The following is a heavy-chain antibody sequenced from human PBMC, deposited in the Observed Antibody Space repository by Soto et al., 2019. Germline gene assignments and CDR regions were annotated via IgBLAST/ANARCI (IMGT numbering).Heavy chain of an antibody. D-gene: IGHD3-22*01. CDR3: AKDRLFYYDSSRSYSFVF. CDR2: ISGSGGST. CDR1: GFSFSSYW. Sequence: GGSLRLSCAASGFSFSSYWMSWVRQAPGKGLEWVSVISGSGGSTYYADSVKGRFTISRDNSKNTLYLQMNSLRAEDTAVYYCAKDRLFYYDSSRSYSFVFWGQGILVTVFS. V-gene: IGHV3-23*01. J-gene: IGHJ4*02.